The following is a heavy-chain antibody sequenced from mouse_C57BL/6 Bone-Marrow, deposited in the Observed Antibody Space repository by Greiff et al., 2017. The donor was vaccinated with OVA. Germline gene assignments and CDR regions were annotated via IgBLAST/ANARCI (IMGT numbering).Heavy chain of an antibody. CDR2: ISSGSSTI. CDR1: GFTFSDYG. Sequence: EVKLVESGGGLVKPGGSLKLSCAASGFTFSDYGMHWVRQAPEKGLEWVAYISSGSSTIYYADTVTGRFTISRDNAKNTLFLQMTSLRSEDTAMYYCAREYYGTADYWGQGTTLTVSS. CDR3: AREYYGTADY. V-gene: IGHV5-17*01. D-gene: IGHD1-1*01. J-gene: IGHJ2*01.